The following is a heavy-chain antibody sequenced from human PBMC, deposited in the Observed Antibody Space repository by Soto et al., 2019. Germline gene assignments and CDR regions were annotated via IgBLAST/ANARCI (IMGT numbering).Heavy chain of an antibody. D-gene: IGHD3-16*01. CDR3: ARDVNGGNDGFDI. Sequence: ESLSLCCAVSGYCISSGYYWGWIRQPPGKGLEWIGSIYHSGSTYYNPSLKSRVTISVDTSKNQFSLKLSSVTAADTAVYYCARDVNGGNDGFDIWGQGTMVTVSS. V-gene: IGHV4-38-2*02. CDR2: IYHSGST. J-gene: IGHJ3*02. CDR1: GYCISSGYY.